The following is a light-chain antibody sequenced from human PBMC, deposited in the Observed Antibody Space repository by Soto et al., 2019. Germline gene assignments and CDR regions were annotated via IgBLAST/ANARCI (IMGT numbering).Light chain of an antibody. V-gene: IGLV2-23*01. CDR2: EGT. J-gene: IGLJ2*01. Sequence: QPALTQPASVSGSPGQSITISCTGTSSDVGAYNLVSWYQHHPGKAPKLMIYEGTKRPSGVSNRFSGSKSGNTASLTISGLQAEDEADYYCCSYAGSSTLVFGGGTKLTVL. CDR3: CSYAGSSTLV. CDR1: SSDVGAYNL.